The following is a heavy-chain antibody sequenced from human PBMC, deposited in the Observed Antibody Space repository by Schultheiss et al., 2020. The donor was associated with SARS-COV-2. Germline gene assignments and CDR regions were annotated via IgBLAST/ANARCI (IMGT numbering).Heavy chain of an antibody. J-gene: IGHJ4*02. Sequence: SETLSLTCGVYGGSFSGFYWNWIRQHPGKGLEWIGEINHSGSTNYNPSLKGRVTMSLDTSKNHFSLRLSSVTAADTAVYFCARDSSGYLGGWGQGTLVTVSS. CDR2: INHSGST. CDR1: GGSFSGFY. CDR3: ARDSSGYLGG. D-gene: IGHD3-22*01. V-gene: IGHV4-34*01.